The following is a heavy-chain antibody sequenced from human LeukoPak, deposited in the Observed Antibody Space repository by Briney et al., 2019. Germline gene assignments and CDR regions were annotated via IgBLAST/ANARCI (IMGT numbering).Heavy chain of an antibody. CDR3: ASDSYGSGSYYRQNWFDP. J-gene: IGHJ5*02. Sequence: GGSLRLSCAASGFTFSSYSMNWVRQAPGKGLEWVSSISSSSSYIYYADSVKGRFTISRDNAKNSLYLQMNSLRAEDTAVYYCASDSYGSGSYYRQNWFDPWGQGTLVTVSS. V-gene: IGHV3-21*01. CDR1: GFTFSSYS. CDR2: ISSSSSYI. D-gene: IGHD3-10*01.